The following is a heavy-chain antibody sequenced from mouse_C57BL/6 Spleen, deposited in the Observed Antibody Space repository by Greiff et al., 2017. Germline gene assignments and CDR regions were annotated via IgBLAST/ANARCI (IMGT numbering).Heavy chain of an antibody. CDR1: GYTFTSYT. CDR2: INPSSGYT. V-gene: IGHV1-4*01. D-gene: IGHD3-2*02. Sequence: VQLQQSGAELARPGASVKMSCKASGYTFTSYTMHWVKQRPGQGLEWIGYINPSSGYTKYNQKFKDKATLTADKSSSTAYMQLSSLTSEDSAVYYGAPQTAQAGFAYWGQGTLVTVSA. J-gene: IGHJ3*01. CDR3: APQTAQAGFAY.